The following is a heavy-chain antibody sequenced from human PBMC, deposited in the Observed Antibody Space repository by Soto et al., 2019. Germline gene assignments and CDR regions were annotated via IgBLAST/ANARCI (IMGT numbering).Heavy chain of an antibody. CDR2: ISFNGTDK. CDR1: GFTFTDHG. V-gene: IGHV3-30*03. J-gene: IGHJ4*02. D-gene: IGHD5-12*01. CDR3: VSGGGRNGHDTRFDF. Sequence: QMHLVESGGGVLQPGTSLKLSCVTSGFTFTDHGIQWVRQAPGKGLEWVADISFNGTDKWYHDSVEGRFCIFRDNFKATAYFQMSGLTCEDKAIYYCVSGGGRNGHDTRFDFWGQGTLVTVSS.